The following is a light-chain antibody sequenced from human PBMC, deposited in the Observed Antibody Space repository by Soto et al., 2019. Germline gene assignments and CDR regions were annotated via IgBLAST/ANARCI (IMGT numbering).Light chain of an antibody. CDR1: QGVISNY. J-gene: IGKJ5*01. CDR3: EQRSNWPPIT. Sequence: EIVLTQSPGTLSLSPGARAPLSCRARQGVISNYFAWYQQKPGQAPRLLIYGISTRATGVPDRFSGSGSGTDFTLTISRLEPEDFAVYYCEQRSNWPPITFGQGTRLEIK. V-gene: IGKV3D-20*02. CDR2: GIS.